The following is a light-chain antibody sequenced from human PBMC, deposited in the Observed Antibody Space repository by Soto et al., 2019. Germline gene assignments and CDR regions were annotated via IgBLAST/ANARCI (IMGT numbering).Light chain of an antibody. Sequence: QSALTQPASVSGSPGQSITISCTGTSSDVGGYNHVSWYQHHPGKAPNLMIYEVSNRPSGVSNRFSGSKSGYTASLTISGLQAEDEADYYCNSHTSSGFRVFGTGTKLTVL. CDR1: SSDVGGYNH. CDR2: EVS. CDR3: NSHTSSGFRV. J-gene: IGLJ1*01. V-gene: IGLV2-14*01.